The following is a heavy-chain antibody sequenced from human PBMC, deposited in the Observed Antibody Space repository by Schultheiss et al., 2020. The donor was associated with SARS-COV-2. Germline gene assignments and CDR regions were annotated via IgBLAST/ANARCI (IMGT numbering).Heavy chain of an antibody. D-gene: IGHD3-10*01. CDR2: ISGSGGST. V-gene: IGHV3-23*01. Sequence: GGSLRLSCAASGFTFSSYAMSWVRQAPGKGLEWVSGISGSGGSTYYVDSVKGRFTISRDNAKNSLYLQMNSLRAEDTAVYYCASVVPPGDDPWGQGTLVTGSS. J-gene: IGHJ5*02. CDR3: ASVVPPGDDP. CDR1: GFTFSSYA.